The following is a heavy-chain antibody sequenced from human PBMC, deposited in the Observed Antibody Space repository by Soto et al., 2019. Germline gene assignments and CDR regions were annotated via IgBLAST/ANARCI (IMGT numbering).Heavy chain of an antibody. Sequence: SETLSLTCTVSGGSISSGGYYWSWIRQHPGKGLEWIGYIYYSGSTYYNPSLKSRVTISVDTSKNQFSLKLSSVTAADTAVYYCAARIIPTYYDILTGYQDFDYWGQGTLVTVSS. CDR1: GGSISSGGYY. D-gene: IGHD3-9*01. CDR2: IYYSGST. J-gene: IGHJ4*02. CDR3: AARIIPTYYDILTGYQDFDY. V-gene: IGHV4-31*03.